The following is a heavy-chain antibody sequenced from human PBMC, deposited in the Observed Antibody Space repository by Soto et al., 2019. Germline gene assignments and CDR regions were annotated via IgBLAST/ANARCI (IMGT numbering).Heavy chain of an antibody. CDR3: ARDLAAEYSSSSFYYYYGMDV. V-gene: IGHV3-33*01. J-gene: IGHJ6*02. CDR1: GFTFSSYG. Sequence: PGGSLRVSWAASGFTFSSYGMHWVRQAPGKGLEWVAVIWYDGSNKYYADSVKGRFTISRDNSKNTLYLQMNSLRAEDTAVYYCARDLAAEYSSSSFYYYYGMDVWGQGTTVTVSS. CDR2: IWYDGSNK. D-gene: IGHD6-6*01.